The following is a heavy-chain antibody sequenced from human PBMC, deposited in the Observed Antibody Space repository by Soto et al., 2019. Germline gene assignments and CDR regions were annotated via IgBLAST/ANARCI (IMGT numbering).Heavy chain of an antibody. CDR1: GCSICSGGYD. V-gene: IGHV4-61*08. CDR2: IYYSGST. CDR3: ASSNIAAAGFYYYGMDV. J-gene: IGHJ6*02. Sequence: PSETLSLTGAVSGCSICSGGYDWSWIRQHPGKGLEWIGYIYYSGSTNYNPSLKSRVTISVDTSKNQFSLKLSSVTAADTAVYYCASSNIAAAGFYYYGMDVWGRGTTVTVSS. D-gene: IGHD6-13*01.